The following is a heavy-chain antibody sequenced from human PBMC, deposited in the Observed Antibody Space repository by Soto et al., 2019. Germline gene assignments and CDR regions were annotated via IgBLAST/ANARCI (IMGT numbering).Heavy chain of an antibody. CDR2: ISAYNGNT. D-gene: IGHD2-15*01. J-gene: IGHJ5*02. Sequence: QVQLVQSGAEVKKPGASVKDSCKASGYTFTSYGISWVRQAPGQGLEWMGWISAYNGNTNYAQKLQGRVTMTTDTSTSTAYMELRSLRSDDTAVYYCARDQGDCSGGSRFQRRCWFDPWGQGTLVTVSS. CDR1: GYTFTSYG. V-gene: IGHV1-18*01. CDR3: ARDQGDCSGGSRFQRRCWFDP.